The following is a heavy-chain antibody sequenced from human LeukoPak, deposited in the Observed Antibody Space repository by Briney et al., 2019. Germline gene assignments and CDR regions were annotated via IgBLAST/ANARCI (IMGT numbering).Heavy chain of an antibody. D-gene: IGHD3-10*01. J-gene: IGHJ4*02. V-gene: IGHV4-59*01. CDR2: IYCSGST. CDR1: GGSISSYY. Sequence: SETLSLTCTVSGGSISSYYWSWIRQPPGKGLEWIGYIYCSGSTNYNPSLKSRVTISVDTSKNQFSLKLSSVTAADTAVYYCARDSRAGVIDYWGQGTLVTVSS. CDR3: ARDSRAGVIDY.